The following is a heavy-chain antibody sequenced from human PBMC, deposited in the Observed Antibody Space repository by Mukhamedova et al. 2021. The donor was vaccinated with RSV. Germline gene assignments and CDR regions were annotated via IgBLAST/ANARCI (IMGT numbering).Heavy chain of an antibody. CDR2: NPSGGST. V-gene: IGHV1-46*01. D-gene: IGHD3-22*01. Sequence: NPSGGSTSYAQKFQGRVTMTRDTSTSTVYMELSSLRSEDTAVYYCVRDGAYDSSGYFLYWGQGTLVTVSS. CDR3: VRDGAYDSSGYFLY. J-gene: IGHJ4*02.